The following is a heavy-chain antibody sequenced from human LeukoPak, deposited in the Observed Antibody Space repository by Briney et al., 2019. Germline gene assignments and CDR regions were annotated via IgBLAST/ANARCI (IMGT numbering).Heavy chain of an antibody. CDR2: INPNNGGT. D-gene: IGHD3-10*01. Sequence: ASVKVSCKASGYTFTSYFMHWVRQAPGQGLEWMGWINPNNGGTNYAQKFQGRVSMTRDTSISTVYMEVRRLRSDDTAVYYCARDNYGSGSYYKYWGQGTLVTVSS. J-gene: IGHJ4*02. CDR3: ARDNYGSGSYYKY. V-gene: IGHV1-2*02. CDR1: GYTFTSYF.